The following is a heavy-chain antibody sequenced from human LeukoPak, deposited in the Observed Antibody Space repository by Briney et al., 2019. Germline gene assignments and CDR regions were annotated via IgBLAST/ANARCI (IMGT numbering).Heavy chain of an antibody. CDR2: IKQGGGEK. CDR1: GFTLSNRW. Sequence: GRSLRLSCEASGFTLSNRWMTGVAGAPGKGLEWVATIKQGGGEKFYVDSVRGRFTISEDSAKNSLYLQMNSLRADDTAVYYCARDPFDHWGQGTLVTVSS. V-gene: IGHV3-7*03. CDR3: ARDPFDH. J-gene: IGHJ5*02.